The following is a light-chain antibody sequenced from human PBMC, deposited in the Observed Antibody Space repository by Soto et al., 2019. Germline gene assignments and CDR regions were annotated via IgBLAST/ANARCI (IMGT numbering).Light chain of an antibody. J-gene: IGKJ4*01. V-gene: IGKV3-11*01. CDR2: EAS. Sequence: IVLTQSPATLSLSPGERATLSCRASQSVFNYLAWYQQKPGQAPRLLIYEASIRATGIPARFSGSGSGTDFTLTISSLGPEDFAVYYCQERSNWPTLSLGGGTKVDIK. CDR1: QSVFNY. CDR3: QERSNWPTLS.